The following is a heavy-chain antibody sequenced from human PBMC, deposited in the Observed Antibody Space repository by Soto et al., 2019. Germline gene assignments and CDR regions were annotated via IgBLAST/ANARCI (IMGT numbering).Heavy chain of an antibody. J-gene: IGHJ6*02. CDR2: INPNSGGT. CDR3: ARDLTAVDYYGMDV. V-gene: IGHV1-2*02. Sequence: SVKVSCKASAYTFTGYYMHWVRQAPGQGLEWMGWINPNSGGTNYAQKFQGRVTMTRDTSISTAYMELSRLRSDDTAVYYCARDLTAVDYYGMDVWGQGTTVTVSS. CDR1: AYTFTGYY.